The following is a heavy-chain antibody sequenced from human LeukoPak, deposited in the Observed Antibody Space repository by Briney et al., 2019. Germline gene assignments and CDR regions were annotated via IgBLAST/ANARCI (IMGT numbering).Heavy chain of an antibody. CDR3: AREGVWFGELSDYFDY. D-gene: IGHD3-10*01. V-gene: IGHV1-18*01. Sequence: ASVKVSCKASGYTFNSYGISWVRQAPGQGLEWMGWISAYNGNTNYAQKLQGRVTMTTDTSTSTAYMELRSLRSDDTAVYYCAREGVWFGELSDYFDYWGQGTLVTVSS. CDR1: GYTFNSYG. CDR2: ISAYNGNT. J-gene: IGHJ4*02.